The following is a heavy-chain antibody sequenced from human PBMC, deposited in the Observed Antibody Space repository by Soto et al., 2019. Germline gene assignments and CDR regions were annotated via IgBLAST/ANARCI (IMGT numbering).Heavy chain of an antibody. D-gene: IGHD2-2*01. V-gene: IGHV1-69*13. Sequence: SVKVSCKASGGTFSSYAISWVRQAPGQGLEWMGGIIPIFGTANYAQKFQGRVTITADESTSTAYMELSSLRSEDTAVYYCASPYIGYCSSTSCHLGAYYYYYGMDVWGQGTTVTVSS. CDR2: IIPIFGTA. J-gene: IGHJ6*02. CDR1: GGTFSSYA. CDR3: ASPYIGYCSSTSCHLGAYYYYYGMDV.